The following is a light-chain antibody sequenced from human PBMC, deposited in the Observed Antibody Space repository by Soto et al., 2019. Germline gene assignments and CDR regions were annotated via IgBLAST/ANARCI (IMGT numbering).Light chain of an antibody. CDR3: QQYGGSPRT. CDR1: QSFTSRS. CDR2: GAS. V-gene: IGKV3-20*01. J-gene: IGKJ1*01. Sequence: IVLTQSPGTLSLSPWERATLSCRASQSFTSRSLAWYQQKPGLAPRLLISGASNRAAGIPDRFSGSGSGTDFTLTISRLEPEDFAVYYCQQYGGSPRTFGQGTKVDIK.